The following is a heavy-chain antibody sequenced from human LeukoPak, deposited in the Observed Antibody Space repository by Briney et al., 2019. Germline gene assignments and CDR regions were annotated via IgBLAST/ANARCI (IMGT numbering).Heavy chain of an antibody. CDR2: IYYSGST. CDR1: GGSISSGGYY. V-gene: IGHV4-31*03. J-gene: IGHJ6*04. D-gene: IGHD3-10*01. Sequence: SETLSLTCTVSGGSISSGGYYWSWIRQHPGKGLEWIGYIYYSGSTYYNPSLKSRVTISVDTSKNQFSPKLSPVTAADTAVYYCARDRSGVRGVPWDYYGMDVWGKGTTVTVSS. CDR3: ARDRSGVRGVPWDYYGMDV.